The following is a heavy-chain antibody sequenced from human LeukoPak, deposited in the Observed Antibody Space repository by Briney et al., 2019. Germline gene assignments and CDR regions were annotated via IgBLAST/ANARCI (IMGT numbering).Heavy chain of an antibody. V-gene: IGHV3-21*01. Sequence: PGGSLRLSCAASGFTFSSYSMNWVRQAPGKWLEWVSSISSSSSYIYYADSVKGRFTISRGNAKNSLYLQMNSLRAEDTAVYYCSMTAIAVARVRYDYWGQGTLVTVSS. CDR1: GFTFSSYS. CDR3: SMTAIAVARVRYDY. CDR2: ISSSSSYI. D-gene: IGHD6-19*01. J-gene: IGHJ4*02.